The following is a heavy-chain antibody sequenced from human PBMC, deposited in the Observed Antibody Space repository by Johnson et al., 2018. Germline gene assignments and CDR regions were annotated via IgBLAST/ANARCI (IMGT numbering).Heavy chain of an antibody. D-gene: IGHD4-23*01. CDR1: GFTFSSYT. CDR3: ARLTTVVTQGI. CDR2: SIPILGIA. Sequence: QVQLVQSGGGVVQPGRSLRLSCAASGFTFSSYTISWVRQAPGQGLEWMGRSIPILGIANYAQKFQGRVTITADKSTSTAYMELSSLRSEDTAVYYCARLTTVVTQGIWGQGTMVTVSS. J-gene: IGHJ3*02. V-gene: IGHV1-69*02.